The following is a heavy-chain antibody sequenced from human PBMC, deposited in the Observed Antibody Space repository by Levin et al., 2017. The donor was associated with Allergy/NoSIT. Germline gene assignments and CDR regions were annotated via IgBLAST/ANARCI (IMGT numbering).Heavy chain of an antibody. J-gene: IGHJ6*03. Sequence: GASVKVSCKASGYTFKNYGISWVRQAPGQGLEWMGWISTHNGNTNYAQSFQGRVTMTTDTSPSTADMELRSLTSDDTAVYYCARFVVTPVSYFYMDVWGKGTTVTVSS. V-gene: IGHV1-18*01. CDR1: GYTFKNYG. CDR3: ARFVVTPVSYFYMDV. CDR2: ISTHNGNT. D-gene: IGHD2-2*01.